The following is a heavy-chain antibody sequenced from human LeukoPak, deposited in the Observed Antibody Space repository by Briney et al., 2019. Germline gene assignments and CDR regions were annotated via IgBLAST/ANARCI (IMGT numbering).Heavy chain of an antibody. CDR1: GFTFSSYA. CDR3: ARGRPYYFDTSGYPHYFDY. Sequence: PGGSLRLSCAASGFTFSSYAMHWVRQAPGKGLEYVSAISSNGGSTYYANSVKGRFTISRDNAKNSLYLQMNSLRAEDTAVYYCARGRPYYFDTSGYPHYFDYWGQGTLVTVSS. CDR2: ISSNGGST. D-gene: IGHD3-22*01. V-gene: IGHV3-64*01. J-gene: IGHJ4*02.